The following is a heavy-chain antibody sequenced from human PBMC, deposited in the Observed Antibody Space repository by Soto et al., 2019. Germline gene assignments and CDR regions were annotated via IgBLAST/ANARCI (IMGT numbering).Heavy chain of an antibody. CDR1: GFTFSSYD. CDR2: IWYDGSNK. D-gene: IGHD5-18*01. Sequence: GGTLRLSCAASGFTFSSYDRHWVRQAPGKGLEWVAVIWYDGSNKYYADSVNGRFTISRDTSKNTLYLQMNSPAAETTAVYYGAREMDTGGIEVWGQGTKVTLSS. CDR3: AREMDTGGIEV. V-gene: IGHV3-33*01. J-gene: IGHJ6*02.